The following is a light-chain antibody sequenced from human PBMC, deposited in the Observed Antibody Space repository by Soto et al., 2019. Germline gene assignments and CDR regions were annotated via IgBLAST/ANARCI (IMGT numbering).Light chain of an antibody. CDR3: QQSGPSPLT. J-gene: IGKJ4*01. CDR1: QSVNNDD. Sequence: ETVLTQSPGTLSLSPGERATLSCRATQSVNNDDLAWYQQRPGLAPRLLIFGASGRATGIPDRFSGSVSGTDFTLTISRLEPEDFAIYYCQQSGPSPLTFGGGTNV. V-gene: IGKV3-20*01. CDR2: GAS.